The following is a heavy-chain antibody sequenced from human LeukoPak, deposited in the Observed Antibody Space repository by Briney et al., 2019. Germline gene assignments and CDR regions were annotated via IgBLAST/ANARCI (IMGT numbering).Heavy chain of an antibody. CDR2: ISAYNGNT. CDR3: ARDLSDYVWGSYRYNYYFDY. CDR1: GYTFTSYG. J-gene: IGHJ4*02. V-gene: IGHV1-18*01. D-gene: IGHD3-16*02. Sequence: ASVKVSCKASGYTFTSYGISWVRQAPGQGLEWMGWISAYNGNTNYAQKLQGRVTMTTDTSTSIAYMGLRSLRSDDTAVYYCARDLSDYVWGSYRYNYYFDYWGQGTLVTVSS.